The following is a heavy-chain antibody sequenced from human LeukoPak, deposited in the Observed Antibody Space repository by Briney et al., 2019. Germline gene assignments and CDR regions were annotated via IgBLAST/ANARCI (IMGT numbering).Heavy chain of an antibody. J-gene: IGHJ4*02. D-gene: IGHD1-26*01. CDR2: INHSGGT. CDR3: ARGGLKWELLPARARKSYYFDY. CDR1: GGSFSGYY. V-gene: IGHV4-34*01. Sequence: SETLSLTCAFYGGSFSGYYWSWIRQPPGKGLEWIGEINHSGGTKYNPSLKSRVTISLDTSKNQFSLKLSSVTAADTAVYYCARGGLKWELLPARARKSYYFDYWGQGALVTVSS.